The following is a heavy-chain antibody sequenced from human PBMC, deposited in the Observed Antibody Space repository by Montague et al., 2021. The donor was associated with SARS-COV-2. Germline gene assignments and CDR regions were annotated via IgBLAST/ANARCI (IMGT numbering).Heavy chain of an antibody. CDR3: ARGPHYDFFDY. Sequence: SRSLSFAASGFPVSTNYMNWVRQAPGKGLEWVSVLYSDGSTNYADSVKGRFTISRDKSKGTMFLQMNSLRAEDTAVCYCARGPHYDFFDYWGQGTLVSVSS. D-gene: IGHD3-16*01. CDR1: GFPVSTNY. V-gene: IGHV3-53*01. CDR2: LYSDGST. J-gene: IGHJ4*02.